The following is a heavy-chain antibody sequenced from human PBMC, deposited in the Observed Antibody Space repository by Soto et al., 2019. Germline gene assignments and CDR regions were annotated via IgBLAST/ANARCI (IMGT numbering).Heavy chain of an antibody. Sequence: PSGSLTLSCAVSGVTFSSYCWSWVRQSPRKGLEWVANMNHDASENYYLYPVNRRFTISRNNAKNTLFLHMSSLAAEDAAVYYCAKTLSVALNYALDVWAQG. CDR1: GVTFSSYC. D-gene: IGHD2-15*01. CDR3: AKTLSVALNYALDV. CDR2: MNHDASEN. V-gene: IGHV3-7*01. J-gene: IGHJ6*02.